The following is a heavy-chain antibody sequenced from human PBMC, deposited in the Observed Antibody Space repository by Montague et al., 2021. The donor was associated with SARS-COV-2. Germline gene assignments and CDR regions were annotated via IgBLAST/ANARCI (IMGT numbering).Heavy chain of an antibody. J-gene: IGHJ4*02. Sequence: IYYSGSTYYPPSLKSRVTISVDTSKNPFSLKLSSVTAADTAVYYCAGDLCVWLSVEGGFDSWGQGTLVTVSS. V-gene: IGHV4-39*07. CDR3: AGDLCVWLSVEGGFDS. CDR2: IYYSGST. D-gene: IGHD5-12*01.